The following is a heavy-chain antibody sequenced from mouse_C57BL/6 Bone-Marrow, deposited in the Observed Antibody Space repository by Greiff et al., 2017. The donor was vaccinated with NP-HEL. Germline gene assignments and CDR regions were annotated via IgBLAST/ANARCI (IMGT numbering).Heavy chain of an antibody. J-gene: IGHJ1*03. CDR1: GIDFSRYW. Sequence: EVKLVESGGGLVQPGGSLKLSCAASGIDFSRYWMSWVRRAPGKGLEWIGEINPDSSTINYAPSLKDKFIISRDNAKTTLYLQMSKVRSEDTALYYCARSPPDYYGSSDWYFDVWGTGTTVTVSS. D-gene: IGHD1-1*01. V-gene: IGHV4-1*01. CDR3: ARSPPDYYGSSDWYFDV. CDR2: INPDSSTI.